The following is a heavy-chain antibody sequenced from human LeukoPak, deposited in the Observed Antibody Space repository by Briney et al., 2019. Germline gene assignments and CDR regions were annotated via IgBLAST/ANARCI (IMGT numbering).Heavy chain of an antibody. V-gene: IGHV1-18*01. D-gene: IGHD3-3*01. J-gene: IGHJ6*03. CDR1: GYTFTSYG. CDR3: ARETDFYDFWSGYYKSYYYHYMDV. CDR2: ISAYNGNT. Sequence: ASVKGSCKASGYTFTSYGISWVRQAPGQGLEWMGWISAYNGNTNYAQKLQGRVTMTTDTSTSTAYMELRSLRSDDTAVYYCARETDFYDFWSGYYKSYYYHYMDVWGKGTTVTVSS.